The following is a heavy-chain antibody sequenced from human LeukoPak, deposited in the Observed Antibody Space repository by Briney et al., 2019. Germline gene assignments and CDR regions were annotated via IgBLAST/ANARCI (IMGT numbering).Heavy chain of an antibody. CDR1: GGSISSYY. D-gene: IGHD3-22*01. CDR2: IYYSGST. Sequence: SETLSLTCTVSGGSISSYYWSWIRQPPGKGLEWIGYIYYSGSTNYNPSLKSRVTISVDTSKNQFSLKLSSVTAADTAVYYCARLSGGYYFHWGQGTLVTVSS. J-gene: IGHJ4*02. CDR3: ARLSGGYYFH. V-gene: IGHV4-59*01.